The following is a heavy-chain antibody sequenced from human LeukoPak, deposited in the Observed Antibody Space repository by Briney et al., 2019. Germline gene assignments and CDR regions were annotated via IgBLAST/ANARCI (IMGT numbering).Heavy chain of an antibody. Sequence: ASVKVSCKASGYTFKNYDINWVRQATGQGLEWMGWMNPNSGNTGFAQKFQDRVSMTRDTSVNTAYMELTSLRSGDTAVYYCARATPGGLHGYSFDYWGQGTVVTVYS. D-gene: IGHD5-24*01. CDR3: ARATPGGLHGYSFDY. CDR1: GYTFKNYD. V-gene: IGHV1-8*02. J-gene: IGHJ4*02. CDR2: MNPNSGNT.